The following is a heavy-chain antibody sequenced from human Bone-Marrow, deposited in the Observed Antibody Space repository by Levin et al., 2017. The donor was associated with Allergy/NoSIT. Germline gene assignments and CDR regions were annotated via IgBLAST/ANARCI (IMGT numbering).Heavy chain of an antibody. V-gene: IGHV3-9*01. CDR3: ARHKDYGGNGYYYYGMDV. Sequence: GGSLRLSCAASGFTFTDYAIHWIRQAPGRGLEWVSGVSWNSGTIGYADSVKGRFTISRDNAKNSLYLQMNSLRTEDTALYFCARHKDYGGNGYYYYGMDVWGQGTTVTVTS. D-gene: IGHD4-23*01. CDR1: GFTFTDYA. CDR2: VSWNSGTI. J-gene: IGHJ6*02.